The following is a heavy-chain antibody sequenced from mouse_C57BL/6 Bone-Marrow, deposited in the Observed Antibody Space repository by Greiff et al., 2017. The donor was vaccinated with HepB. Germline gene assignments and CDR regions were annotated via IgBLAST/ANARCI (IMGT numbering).Heavy chain of an antibody. J-gene: IGHJ1*03. V-gene: IGHV1-64*01. D-gene: IGHD1-1*01. CDR3: ARWITTVVAKYFDV. CDR1: GYTFTSYW. Sequence: QVQLQQSGAELVKPGASVKLSCKASGYTFTSYWMHWVKQRPGQGLEWIGMIHPNSGSTNYNEKFKSKATLTVDKSSSTAYMQLSSLTSEDSAVYYCARWITTVVAKYFDVWGTGTTVTVSS. CDR2: IHPNSGST.